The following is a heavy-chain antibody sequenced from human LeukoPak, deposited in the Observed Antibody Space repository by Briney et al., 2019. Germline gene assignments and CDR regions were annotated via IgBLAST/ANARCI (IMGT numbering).Heavy chain of an antibody. CDR3: ARVAHYYGSGSCFDY. CDR2: ISSSSSTI. V-gene: IGHV3-48*04. CDR1: GFTFSSYS. J-gene: IGHJ4*02. Sequence: PGGSLRLSCAASGFTFSSYSMNWVRQAPGKGLEWVSYISSSSSTIYYADSVKGRFTISRDNAKNSLYLQMNSLRAEDTAVYYCARVAHYYGSGSCFDYWGQGTLVTVSS. D-gene: IGHD3-10*01.